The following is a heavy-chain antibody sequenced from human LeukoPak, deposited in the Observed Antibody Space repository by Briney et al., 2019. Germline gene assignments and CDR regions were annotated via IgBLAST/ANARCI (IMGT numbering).Heavy chain of an antibody. D-gene: IGHD1-20*01. CDR1: GFTFTNHG. CDR2: ISYDGSKQ. CDR3: ARDLESITGTIGYYYGLDV. V-gene: IGHV3-30*03. J-gene: IGHJ6*01. Sequence: GRSLRLSCAASGFTFTNHGLHWVRQAPGKGLEWVTFISYDGSKQYYADSVKRRFTISRDNSKNTMFLQMNSLRAEDTAVYYCARDLESITGTIGYYYGLDVWGRGTTVTVSS.